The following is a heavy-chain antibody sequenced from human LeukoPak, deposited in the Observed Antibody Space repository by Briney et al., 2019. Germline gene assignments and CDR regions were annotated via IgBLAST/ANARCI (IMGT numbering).Heavy chain of an antibody. V-gene: IGHV1-18*01. CDR1: GYTFTSYG. CDR2: ISDYNGNT. Sequence: ASVKVSCKASGYTFTSYGISWVRQAPGQGLAWMGWISDYNGNTNYAQKLQDRVTMTTDTSTSTAYMELRSLRSDDTAVYYCARLDIVVVVAASHDYWGQGTLVTVSS. D-gene: IGHD2-15*01. J-gene: IGHJ4*02. CDR3: ARLDIVVVVAASHDY.